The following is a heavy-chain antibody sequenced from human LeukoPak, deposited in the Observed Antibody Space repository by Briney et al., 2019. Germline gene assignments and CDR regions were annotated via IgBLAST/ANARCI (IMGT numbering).Heavy chain of an antibody. CDR1: GFTFNSYA. J-gene: IGHJ4*02. CDR3: ARDFGGEGAVANY. D-gene: IGHD6-19*01. CDR2: ISYDGFNK. V-gene: IGHV3-30*04. Sequence: PGGSLRLSCAASGFTFNSYALHWVRQPPGKGLEWVAVISYDGFNKYYADSVKGRFTISRDNSKNTLYLEMNSLRTEDSAMYLCARDFGGEGAVANYWGQGTLVTVSS.